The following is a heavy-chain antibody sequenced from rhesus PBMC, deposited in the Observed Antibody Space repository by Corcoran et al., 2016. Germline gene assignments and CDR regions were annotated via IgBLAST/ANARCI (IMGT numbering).Heavy chain of an antibody. CDR1: GFTFSNFG. V-gene: IGHV3S5*01. J-gene: IGHJ4*01. CDR2: ISNHYGAT. Sequence: EVQLVESGGGLVQPGGSLRLSCAASGFTFSNFGMSWVRQAPGKGLEWVSYISNHYGATYYAESLKGRFTISRDNSKNTLLLEVNNLRVEDTAVYYCAKDLQLLYWGQGVLVTVSS. D-gene: IGHD1-44*01. CDR3: AKDLQLLY.